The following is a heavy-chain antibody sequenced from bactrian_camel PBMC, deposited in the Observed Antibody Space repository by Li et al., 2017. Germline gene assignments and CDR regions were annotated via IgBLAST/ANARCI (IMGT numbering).Heavy chain of an antibody. CDR1: GFTFSTYW. CDR3: VSDTCSKSTCYTRNYNY. Sequence: HVQLVESGGALVQPGGSLRLSCAASGFTFSTYWMYWVRQAPGKGLEWVSSISVNDGTLYADSVKGRFTISRDNVKNTLYLQLTSLKTEDTAMYYCVSDTCSKSTCYTRNYNYWGQGTQVTVS. J-gene: IGHJ4*01. D-gene: IGHD2*01. V-gene: IGHV3S1*01. CDR2: ISVNDGT.